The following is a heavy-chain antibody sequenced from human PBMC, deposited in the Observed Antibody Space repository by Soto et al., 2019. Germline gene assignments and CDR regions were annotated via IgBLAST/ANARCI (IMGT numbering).Heavy chain of an antibody. V-gene: IGHV4-30-4*01. D-gene: IGHD2-21*02. Sequence: QVQLQESGPGLVKPSQTLSLTCTVSGGSISSGDYYWSWIRQPPGKGLEWIGYIYYSGSTYYNPSLQRRITISVDPAKNQFSLKLNSVTAADTAVYYCARAMVVTQNWFDPWGQGTLVTVSS. CDR1: GGSISSGDYY. J-gene: IGHJ5*02. CDR2: IYYSGST. CDR3: ARAMVVTQNWFDP.